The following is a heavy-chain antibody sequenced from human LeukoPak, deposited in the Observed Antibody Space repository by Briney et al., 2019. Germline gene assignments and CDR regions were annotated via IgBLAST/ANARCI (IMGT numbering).Heavy chain of an antibody. D-gene: IGHD2-15*01. CDR3: ARRMPQNWFDP. V-gene: IGHV4-59*08. Sequence: PSDTLSLTCTVSGGSISSYYWSWIRQPPGKGLEWIGYIYYSGSTNYNPSLKSRVTISVDTSKNQFSLKLSSVTAADTAVYYCARRMPQNWFDPWGQGTLVTVSS. J-gene: IGHJ5*02. CDR1: GGSISSYY. CDR2: IYYSGST.